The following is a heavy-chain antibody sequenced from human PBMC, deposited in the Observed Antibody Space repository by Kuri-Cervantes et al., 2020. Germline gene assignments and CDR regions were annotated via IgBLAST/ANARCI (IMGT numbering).Heavy chain of an antibody. Sequence: GSLKISCAASGFTFSSYSMNWVRQAPRKGLEWVSYISSSSSTTYYADSVKGRFTISRDNSKNTLYLQMNSLRAEDTAVYYCAKVLSYDDIVVVVAATFDAFDIWGQGAMVTVSS. D-gene: IGHD2-15*01. CDR3: AKVLSYDDIVVVVAATFDAFDI. CDR2: ISSSSSTT. J-gene: IGHJ3*02. CDR1: GFTFSSYS. V-gene: IGHV3-48*01.